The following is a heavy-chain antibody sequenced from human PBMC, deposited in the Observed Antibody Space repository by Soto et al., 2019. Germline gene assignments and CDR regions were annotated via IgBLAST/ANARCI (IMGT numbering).Heavy chain of an antibody. V-gene: IGHV1-69*04. Sequence: SVKVSCKASGGTFSSYTISWVRQAPGQGLEWMGRIIPILGIANYAQKFQGRVTITADKSTSTAYMELSSLRSEDTAVYYCARDVRNKGKVTTSYYWGQGTLVTVSS. J-gene: IGHJ4*02. D-gene: IGHD4-17*01. CDR3: ARDVRNKGKVTTSYY. CDR1: GGTFSSYT. CDR2: IIPILGIA.